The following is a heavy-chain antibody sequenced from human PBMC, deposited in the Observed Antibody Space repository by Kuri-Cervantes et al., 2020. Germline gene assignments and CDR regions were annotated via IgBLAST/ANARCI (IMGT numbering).Heavy chain of an antibody. CDR1: GFTFSSYA. V-gene: IGHV3-23*01. Sequence: LSLTCAASGFTFSSYAMNWVRQTPGKGLGWVSSIIGGGRDTYIADSVKGRFTISRDNSKNTLYLQMNSLRAEDTAIYYCAKRMTKDIVVVPAAMPVVTCYGMDVWGQGTTVTVSS. D-gene: IGHD2-2*01. CDR3: AKRMTKDIVVVPAAMPVVTCYGMDV. J-gene: IGHJ6*02. CDR2: IIGGGRDT.